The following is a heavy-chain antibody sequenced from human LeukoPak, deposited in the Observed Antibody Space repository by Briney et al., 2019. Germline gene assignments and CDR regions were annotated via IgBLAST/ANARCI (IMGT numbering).Heavy chain of an antibody. D-gene: IGHD3-10*01. CDR2: IYYSGST. Sequence: SETLSLTCAVYGGSFSGYYWGWIRQPPGKGLEWIGSIYYSGSTYYNPSLKSRVTISVDTSKNQFSLKLSSVTAADTAVYYCARLLSHYGSGSSPLIDYWGQGTLVTVSS. V-gene: IGHV4-39*01. CDR3: ARLLSHYGSGSSPLIDY. J-gene: IGHJ4*02. CDR1: GGSFSGYY.